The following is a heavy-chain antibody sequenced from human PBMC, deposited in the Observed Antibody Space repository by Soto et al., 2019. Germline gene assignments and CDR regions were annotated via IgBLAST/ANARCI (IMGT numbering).Heavy chain of an antibody. CDR2: ISSSGSTI. CDR1: GFTFSDYY. CDR3: ARVRCSSTSCYAEPFWRLGHHYYYYMDV. Sequence: GGSLRLSCAASGFTFSDYYMSWIRQAPGKGLEWVSYISSSGSTIYYADSVKGRFTISRDNAKNSLYLQMNSLRAEDTAVYYCARVRCSSTSCYAEPFWRLGHHYYYYMDVWGKGTTVTVSS. J-gene: IGHJ6*03. D-gene: IGHD2-2*01. V-gene: IGHV3-11*01.